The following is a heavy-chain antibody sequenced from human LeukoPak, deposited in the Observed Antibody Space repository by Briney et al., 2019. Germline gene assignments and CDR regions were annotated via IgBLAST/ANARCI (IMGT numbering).Heavy chain of an antibody. CDR1: GLIFSNYA. J-gene: IGHJ4*02. V-gene: IGHV3-23*01. Sequence: SGGSLRLSCAASGLIFSNYAMTWARLTPGKGLEWVSAISGSGGTTYYADSVKGRFTISRDSSTNTLYLQLSSLRAEDTAIYYCARGGSVFAYFFDYWGQGTLVTVSS. CDR2: ISGSGGTT. CDR3: ARGGSVFAYFFDY. D-gene: IGHD3-10*01.